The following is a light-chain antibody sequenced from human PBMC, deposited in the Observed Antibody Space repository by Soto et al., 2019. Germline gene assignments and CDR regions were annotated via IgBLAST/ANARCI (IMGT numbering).Light chain of an antibody. V-gene: IGKV1-5*01. CDR3: QQYEALWT. CDR2: DAS. CDR1: QRINSW. J-gene: IGKJ1*01. Sequence: DIQMTQSPSTLSASVGDRVTITCRASQRINSWLAWYQQKPGEAPNLLIYDASTLESGVPSRFSGSGSGTEFTLTITSLQPGDFATYYCQQYEALWTFGQGTKVDIK.